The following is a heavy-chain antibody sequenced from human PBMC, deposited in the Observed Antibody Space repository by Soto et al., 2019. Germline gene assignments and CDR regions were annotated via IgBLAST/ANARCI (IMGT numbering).Heavy chain of an antibody. CDR3: ARTGGRYDSGDYVDLD. Sequence: QVQLQESGPGLVKPSQTLSLTCTVSGGSISSGDYFWSWIRQPPGKGLEWIGYIYYSGSTYYNPSLKSRVTISVDTSKNQFALKLRSVTAAATAVYYCARTGGRYDSGDYVDLDWGQGTLVTVSS. CDR1: GGSISSGDYF. V-gene: IGHV4-30-4*01. CDR2: IYYSGST. D-gene: IGHD4-17*01. J-gene: IGHJ4*02.